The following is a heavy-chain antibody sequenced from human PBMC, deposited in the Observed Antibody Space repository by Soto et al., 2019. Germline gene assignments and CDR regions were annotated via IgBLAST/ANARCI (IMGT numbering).Heavy chain of an antibody. Sequence: QVQLVESGGGVVQPGRSLRLSCAASGFTFSGYVIHWVRQTPDKGLEWVAFISRDGSNEYYADSVKGRFTISRDNSKNTLYLEMNSLRAEDTAVYYCARDDEGGSDCDLGYWGQGTLVTVSS. CDR3: ARDDEGGSDCDLGY. D-gene: IGHD3-10*01. CDR1: GFTFSGYV. V-gene: IGHV3-30*04. CDR2: ISRDGSNE. J-gene: IGHJ4*02.